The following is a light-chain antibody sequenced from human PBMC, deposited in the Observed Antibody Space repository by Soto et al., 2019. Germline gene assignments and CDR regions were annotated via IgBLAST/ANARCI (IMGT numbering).Light chain of an antibody. V-gene: IGKV1-39*01. J-gene: IGKJ1*01. CDR2: TAS. CDR1: QGIGSY. Sequence: DIQMTQSPSSLSASVGDRVTITCRASQGIGSYLNWYQQKPGKAPNLLIYTASSLQSGVPSRFSGSGSGTDFTLTISRLQPDDSATYYCQESYSSTWTFGQGTKVDIK. CDR3: QESYSSTWT.